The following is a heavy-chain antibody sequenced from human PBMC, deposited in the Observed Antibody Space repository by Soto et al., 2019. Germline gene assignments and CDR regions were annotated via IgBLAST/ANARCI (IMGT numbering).Heavy chain of an antibody. CDR3: AKDYFIRGVIRLYAYDY. CDR2: ISGSGVST. V-gene: IGHV3-23*01. Sequence: GGSLRLSCAASGFTFSSYAISWVRQAPWKGLEWVSAISGSGVSTYYADSVKGRFTISRDNSKNTLYLQMNSLRAEDTAVYYWAKDYFIRGVIRLYAYDYWGQVPLFPVFS. CDR1: GFTFSSYA. D-gene: IGHD3-10*01. J-gene: IGHJ4*02.